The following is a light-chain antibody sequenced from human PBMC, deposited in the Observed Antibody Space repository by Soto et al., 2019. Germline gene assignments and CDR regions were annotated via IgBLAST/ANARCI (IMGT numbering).Light chain of an antibody. V-gene: IGKV3-11*01. CDR1: QSVSAY. J-gene: IGKJ5*01. CDR3: QYRSNWSPGT. Sequence: EMVLTQSPATLSLSPGERASLSCRAGQSVSAYLFWNQQKPGQAPRRLIYDASNRATGIPARFSGSGSGTDFTLTISSREPEDVAVYNCQYRSNWSPGTFGQGTRLEI. CDR2: DAS.